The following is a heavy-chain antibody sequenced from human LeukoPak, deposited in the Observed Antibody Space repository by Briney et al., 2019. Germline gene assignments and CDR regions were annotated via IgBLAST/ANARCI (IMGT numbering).Heavy chain of an antibody. V-gene: IGHV3-30*18. D-gene: IGHD6-19*01. Sequence: GGSLRLSCAASGFTFSSYGMHWVRQAPGKGLEWVAVISYDGSNKYYADSVKGRFTISRDNSKNTLYLQMNSLRAEDTAVYYCAKDLFRGLHNPGYSSGWPAFDIWGQGTMVTVSS. CDR1: GFTFSSYG. CDR2: ISYDGSNK. J-gene: IGHJ3*02. CDR3: AKDLFRGLHNPGYSSGWPAFDI.